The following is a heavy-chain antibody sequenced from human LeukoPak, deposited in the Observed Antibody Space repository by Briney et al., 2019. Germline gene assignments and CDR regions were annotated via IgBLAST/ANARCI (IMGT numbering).Heavy chain of an antibody. J-gene: IGHJ3*02. Sequence: SETPCVTPAVSGGSTSRYFSSWIRQPPRKGLEWIGYIYYSGSANDNPSLKSRLTISVDTSKNQFSLKLTSVTAADTAVYYCARGYDAFDIWGQGTMVTVSS. V-gene: IGHV4-59*01. CDR1: GGSTSRYF. CDR3: ARGYDAFDI. CDR2: IYYSGSA.